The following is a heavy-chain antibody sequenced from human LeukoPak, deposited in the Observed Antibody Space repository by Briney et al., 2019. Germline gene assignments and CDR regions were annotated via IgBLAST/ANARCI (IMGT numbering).Heavy chain of an antibody. J-gene: IGHJ4*02. V-gene: IGHV4-39*01. CDR1: GGSISSSSYY. Sequence: PSETLSLTCTVSGGSISSSSYYWGCIRQPPGKGLEWIGSIYYSGSTYYNPSLKSRVTISVDTSKNQFSLKLSSVTAADTAVYYCARGARYCSSTSCYFVYWGQGTLVTVSS. D-gene: IGHD2-2*01. CDR3: ARGARYCSSTSCYFVY. CDR2: IYYSGST.